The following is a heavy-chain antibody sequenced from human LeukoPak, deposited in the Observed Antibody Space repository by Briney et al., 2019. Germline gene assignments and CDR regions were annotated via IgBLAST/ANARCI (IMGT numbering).Heavy chain of an antibody. CDR3: AKDAQGLVRGGIYFDF. J-gene: IGHJ4*02. V-gene: IGHV3-66*01. D-gene: IGHD6-19*01. CDR1: GFNVSSNY. Sequence: PGGSLRLSCAASGFNVSSNYMSWVRQAPGKGLEWVSCIYGGGSTYYADSVKGRFSISRDNSKNTLYLQMNSLRAEDTALYYCAKDAQGLVRGGIYFDFWGQGSLVTVSS. CDR2: IYGGGST.